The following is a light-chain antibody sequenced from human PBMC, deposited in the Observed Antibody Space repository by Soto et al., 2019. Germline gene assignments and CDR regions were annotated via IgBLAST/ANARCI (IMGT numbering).Light chain of an antibody. V-gene: IGLV1-51*01. Sequence: QSALTQPPSVSAAPGQKVTIPCSGSSSNIGNNYVSWYQQLPGAAPRLLTYDDDERPSGIPDRFSGSKSGTSATLAITGLQTGDEADYYCGTWDSSLSAGQIGEGTQLTVL. J-gene: IGLJ2*01. CDR1: SSNIGNNY. CDR2: DDD. CDR3: GTWDSSLSAGQ.